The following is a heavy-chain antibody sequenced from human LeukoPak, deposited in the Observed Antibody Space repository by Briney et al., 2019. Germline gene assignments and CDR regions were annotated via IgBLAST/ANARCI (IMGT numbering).Heavy chain of an antibody. V-gene: IGHV3-48*01. CDR1: GFTFSSYS. CDR2: ISSSSSTI. CDR3: ARVGITIPVGAFDI. J-gene: IGHJ3*02. Sequence: GESLRLSCAASGFTFSSYSMNWVRQAPGKGLEWVSYISSSSSTIYYADSVKGRFTISRDNAKNSLYLQMNSLRAEDTAAYYCARVGITIPVGAFDIWGQGTMVTVSS. D-gene: IGHD3-3*01.